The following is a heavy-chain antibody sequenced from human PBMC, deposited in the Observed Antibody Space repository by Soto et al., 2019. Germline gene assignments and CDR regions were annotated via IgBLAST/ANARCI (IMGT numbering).Heavy chain of an antibody. V-gene: IGHV3-30*18. CDR3: AKDRAPLQYLLYGMDV. Sequence: GGSLRLSCTASGFTFSSYGMHWVRQAPGKGLEWVAVISYDGSNKYYADSVKGRFTISRDNSKNTLYLQMNSLRAEDTAVYYCAKDRAPLQYLLYGMDVWGQGTTVTVS. CDR1: GFTFSSYG. J-gene: IGHJ6*02. D-gene: IGHD4-4*01. CDR2: ISYDGSNK.